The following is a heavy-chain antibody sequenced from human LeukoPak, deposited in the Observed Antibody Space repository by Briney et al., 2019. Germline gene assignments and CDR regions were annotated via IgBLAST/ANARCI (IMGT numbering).Heavy chain of an antibody. CDR2: ITNDGSST. J-gene: IGHJ4*02. D-gene: IGHD4-17*01. V-gene: IGHV3-74*01. CDR3: AKGRGTTVTSAANY. CDR1: GFTFSSYW. Sequence: GGSLRLSCAGSGFTFSSYWMHWVRQAPGKGLEWVSRITNDGSSTRYADSVKGRFTISRDNAKNTLSLQMNSLRAEDTAVYYCAKGRGTTVTSAANYWGQGTLVTVSS.